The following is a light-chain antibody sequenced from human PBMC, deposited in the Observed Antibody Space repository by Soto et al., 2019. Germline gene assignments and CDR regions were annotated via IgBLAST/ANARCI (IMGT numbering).Light chain of an antibody. CDR3: QVWDSSSVHAV. CDR2: DDD. J-gene: IGLJ2*01. CDR1: NIESES. Sequence: SYELTQSPSVSVAPGQTARITCGGDNIESESVHWFQQKPGQAPVLVVYDDDQWPSGIPERFSGSNSGNTATLTISRVEAGDEADFYCQVWDSSSVHAVFGGGTKLTVL. V-gene: IGLV3-21*02.